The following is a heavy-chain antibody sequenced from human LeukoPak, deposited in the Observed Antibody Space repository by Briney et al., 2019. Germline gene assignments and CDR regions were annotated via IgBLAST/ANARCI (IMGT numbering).Heavy chain of an antibody. J-gene: IGHJ4*02. CDR1: GFTFSSYG. V-gene: IGHV3-30*18. D-gene: IGHD6-13*01. CDR2: ISYDGSNK. Sequence: GGTLRLSCAASGFTFSSYGMHWVRQAPGKGLEWVAVISYDGSNKYYADSVKGRFTISRDNSKNTLYLQMNSLRAEDTAVYYCAKDAAAGTRPYYSDYWGQGTLVTVSS. CDR3: AKDAAAGTRPYYSDY.